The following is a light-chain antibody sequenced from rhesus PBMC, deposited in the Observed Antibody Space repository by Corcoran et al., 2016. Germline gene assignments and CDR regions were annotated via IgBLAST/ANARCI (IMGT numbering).Light chain of an antibody. V-gene: IGKV1-74*01. Sequence: DIQMTQSPSSLSASVGDRVTITCRASENVNNHLNWYQKNPGKAPKLLIYRASTLQSGVPSRFSGSGSGTDFTLPLSSLKPEDFATYYCQHSYGTPLTFGGGTKV. J-gene: IGKJ4*01. CDR2: RAS. CDR3: QHSYGTPLT. CDR1: ENVNNH.